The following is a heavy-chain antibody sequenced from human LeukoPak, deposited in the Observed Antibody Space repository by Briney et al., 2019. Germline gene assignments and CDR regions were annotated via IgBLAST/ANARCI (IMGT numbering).Heavy chain of an antibody. Sequence: GGSLRLSCAASGFTFSSYEMNWVRQAPGKGLEWVSYISSSGSTTYYADSVKGRFTISRDNAKNSLYLQMNSLRAEDTAVYYCARHYDTSGYHYFDFRGQGTLVTVSS. CDR2: ISSSGSTT. J-gene: IGHJ4*02. D-gene: IGHD3-22*01. CDR1: GFTFSSYE. V-gene: IGHV3-48*03. CDR3: ARHYDTSGYHYFDF.